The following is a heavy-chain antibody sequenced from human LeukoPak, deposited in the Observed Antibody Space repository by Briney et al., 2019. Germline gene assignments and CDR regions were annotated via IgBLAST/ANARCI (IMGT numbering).Heavy chain of an antibody. CDR2: IKEDGSEK. D-gene: IGHD3-10*01. J-gene: IGHJ5*02. CDR3: ARESYYYGSGTYYKEDNWFDP. CDR1: GFTFSSYW. V-gene: IGHV3-7*01. Sequence: PGGSLRLSCAASGFTFSSYWMSWVRQAPGKGLEWVANIKEDGSEKYYVDSVKGRFTISRDNAKNSLYLQMNSLRAEDTAVYYCARESYYYGSGTYYKEDNWFDPWGQGTLVTVSS.